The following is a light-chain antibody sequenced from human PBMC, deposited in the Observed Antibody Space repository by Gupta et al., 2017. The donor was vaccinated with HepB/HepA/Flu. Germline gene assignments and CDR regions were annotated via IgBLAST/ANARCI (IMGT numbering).Light chain of an antibody. CDR2: EDN. V-gene: IGLV3-1*01. J-gene: IGLJ2*01. Sequence: SYDLTQPLSVSVSPGQTASIPCSGSKLGNNYVCWYQQKPGQSPVLVIFEDNKRPSGNPARFSGSNSRTTATLTIRETQTIDEDDYYCQAWDSTTVIFGGGTRLSVL. CDR3: QAWDSTTVI. CDR1: KLGNNY.